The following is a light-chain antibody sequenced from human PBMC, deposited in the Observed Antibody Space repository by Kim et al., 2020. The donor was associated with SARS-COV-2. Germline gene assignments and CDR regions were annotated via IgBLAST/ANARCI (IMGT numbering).Light chain of an antibody. CDR1: SSNSGINT. CDR3: AAWDDSLNGVV. Sequence: GLEVTISSSGSSSNSGINTVNWYQQLPGPAPKLLIYSNNQRPSGVPDRFSGSKSGTSASLAISGLQSEDEADYYCAAWDDSLNGVVFGGGTQLTVL. CDR2: SNN. V-gene: IGLV1-44*01. J-gene: IGLJ2*01.